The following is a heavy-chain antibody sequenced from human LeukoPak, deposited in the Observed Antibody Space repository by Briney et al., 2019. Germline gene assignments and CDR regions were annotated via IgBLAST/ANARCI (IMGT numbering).Heavy chain of an antibody. CDR1: GGSISSSSYY. V-gene: IGHV4-39*01. J-gene: IGHJ4*02. CDR2: IYYSGST. CDR3: ATILRLRFLEWPHDY. D-gene: IGHD3-3*01. Sequence: SETLSLTCTVSGGSISSSSYYWGWIRQPPGKGLEWIGSIYYSGSTYYNPSLKSRVTISVDTSKNQFSLKLSYVTAADTAVYYCATILRLRFLEWPHDYWGQGTLVTVSS.